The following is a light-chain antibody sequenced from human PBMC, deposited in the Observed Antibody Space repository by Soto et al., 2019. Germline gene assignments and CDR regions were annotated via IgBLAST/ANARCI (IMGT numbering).Light chain of an antibody. J-gene: IGKJ1*01. CDR2: GAS. CDR3: LQDNNDPST. Sequence: AIQMTQSPSSLSASVGDRVTISCRASQAIRNDLGWYQQKPGKAPNLLIYGASSLESGVPSRFSGSGSGTDFTLTISSLQPEDFATYYCLQDNNDPSTFGQGTKVEI. CDR1: QAIRND. V-gene: IGKV1-6*01.